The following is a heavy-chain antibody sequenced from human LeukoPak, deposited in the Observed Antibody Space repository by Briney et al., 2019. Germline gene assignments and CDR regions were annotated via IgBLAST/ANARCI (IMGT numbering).Heavy chain of an antibody. D-gene: IGHD2-2*01. CDR1: GGTFSSYA. J-gene: IGHJ4*02. CDR2: IIPIFGTA. Sequence: SVKLSCKASGGTFSSYAISWVRQAPGQGLEWMGGIIPIFGTANYAQKFQGRVTITADESTSTAYMELSSRRSEDTAVYYCATYCSSTSCYLHYFDYWGQGTLVTVSS. V-gene: IGHV1-69*01. CDR3: ATYCSSTSCYLHYFDY.